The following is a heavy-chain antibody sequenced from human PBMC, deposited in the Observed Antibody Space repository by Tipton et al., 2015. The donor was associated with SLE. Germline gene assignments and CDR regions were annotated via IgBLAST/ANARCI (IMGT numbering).Heavy chain of an antibody. CDR2: ISSSGSTI. V-gene: IGHV3-48*03. D-gene: IGHD6-13*01. CDR3: ARGPYYSSNWYRWFDP. CDR1: GFTFSSYE. J-gene: IGHJ5*02. Sequence: GSLRLSCAASGFTFSSYEMNWVRQAPGKGLEWVSYISSSGSTIYYADSVKGRFTISRDNAKNSLYLQMNSLRAEDTAVYYCARGPYYSSNWYRWFDPWGQGTLVTVSS.